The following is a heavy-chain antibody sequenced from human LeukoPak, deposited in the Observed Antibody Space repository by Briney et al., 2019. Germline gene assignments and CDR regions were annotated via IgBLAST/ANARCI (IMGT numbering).Heavy chain of an antibody. CDR2: IDWDDDK. J-gene: IGHJ5*02. CDR3: AHTPALVAPNWLDP. Sequence: SGPALVKPTQTLTLTCTFSGFSLNTSGMCVSWIRQPPGKALEWLARIDWDDDKYYSTSLKTRLTISKDTSKNQVVLTMTNMDPVDTATYYCAHTPALVAPNWLDPWGQGTLVTVSS. CDR1: GFSLNTSGMC. D-gene: IGHD2-15*01. V-gene: IGHV2-70*11.